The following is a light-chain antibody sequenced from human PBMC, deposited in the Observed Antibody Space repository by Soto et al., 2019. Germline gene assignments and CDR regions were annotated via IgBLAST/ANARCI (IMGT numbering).Light chain of an antibody. J-gene: IGKJ4*01. CDR3: QQYRNWPLT. V-gene: IGKV3-15*01. Sequence: ELVMTQSPATLSVSPGERATLYCRASQNIDNYFAWYQQTPGQAPRLLIYGASTRATGIPARFSGSGSGTEFTLTISRLQSEDFAVYYCQQYRNWPLTFGGGNKVEIK. CDR2: GAS. CDR1: QNIDNY.